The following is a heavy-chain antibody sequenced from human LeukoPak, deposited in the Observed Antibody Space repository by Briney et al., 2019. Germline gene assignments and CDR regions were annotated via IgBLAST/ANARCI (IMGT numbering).Heavy chain of an antibody. CDR3: ARDGYYDSSGYYYGSGYFDY. CDR2: IIPIFGTA. J-gene: IGHJ4*02. Sequence: GASVKVSCKASGGTFSSYAISWERQAPGQGLEWMGGIIPIFGTANYAQKFQGRVTITADESTSTAYMELSSLRSEDTAVYYCARDGYYDSSGYYYGSGYFDYWGQGTLVTVSS. D-gene: IGHD3-22*01. CDR1: GGTFSSYA. V-gene: IGHV1-69*13.